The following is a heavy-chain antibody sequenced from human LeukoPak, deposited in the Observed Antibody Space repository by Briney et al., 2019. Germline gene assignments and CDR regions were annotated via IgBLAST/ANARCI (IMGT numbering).Heavy chain of an antibody. D-gene: IGHD5-12*01. Sequence: PGGSLRLSCAASGFTFSSFEMNWVRQAPGKGLDWVSYISSSGRTTYYADSVKGRFTISRDNAMNSLYLQMNSLRAEDTAVYYCVREMGGYPFDHWGQGTLVTVSS. CDR3: VREMGGYPFDH. CDR2: ISSSGRTT. J-gene: IGHJ4*02. V-gene: IGHV3-48*03. CDR1: GFTFSSFE.